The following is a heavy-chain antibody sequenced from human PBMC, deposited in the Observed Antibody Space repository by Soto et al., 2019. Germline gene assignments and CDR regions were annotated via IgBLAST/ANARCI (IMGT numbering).Heavy chain of an antibody. V-gene: IGHV2-5*02. CDR3: AHRVLRTVFGLVTTTAIYFDF. J-gene: IGHJ4*02. D-gene: IGHD3-3*01. Sequence: QITLNESGPTPVQPRQTLTLTCTFSGFSLTTSGVGVGWIRQSPGKAPEWLALIYWDDDKRYSPSLKSRLTITKDSSKNQVVLTMADLDPADTATYYCAHRVLRTVFGLVTTTAIYFDFWGQGTPVAVSS. CDR1: GFSLTTSGVG. CDR2: IYWDDDK.